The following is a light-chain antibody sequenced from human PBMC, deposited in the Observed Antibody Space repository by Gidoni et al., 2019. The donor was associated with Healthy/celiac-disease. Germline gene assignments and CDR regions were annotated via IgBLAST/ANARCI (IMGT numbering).Light chain of an antibody. CDR3: AAWDDSLNGFYV. J-gene: IGLJ1*01. CDR1: SSNLGSTT. CDR2: SNN. V-gene: IGLV1-44*01. Sequence: QSVLTPPPSASGTPGQRVTISCSGSSSNLGSTTVNWYQQLPGTAPKLLIYSNNQRPSGVPDRFSGSKSGTSASLAISGLQSEDEADYYCAAWDDSLNGFYVFGTGTKVTVL.